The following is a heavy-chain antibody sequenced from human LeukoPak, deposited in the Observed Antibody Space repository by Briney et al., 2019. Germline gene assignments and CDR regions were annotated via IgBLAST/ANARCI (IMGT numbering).Heavy chain of an antibody. D-gene: IGHD1-1*01. J-gene: IGHJ5*02. Sequence: GESLKISCKGSGYRFTNYWIGWVRRRAGKGLEWMGTIYPGDSDIRYSPSFQGEVTISADKSISTAYLQWSSLKASDTAIYYCTRQLLEATLTKDNYLDPWGQGTLVTVSS. CDR2: IYPGDSDI. CDR1: GYRFTNYW. V-gene: IGHV5-51*01. CDR3: TRQLLEATLTKDNYLDP.